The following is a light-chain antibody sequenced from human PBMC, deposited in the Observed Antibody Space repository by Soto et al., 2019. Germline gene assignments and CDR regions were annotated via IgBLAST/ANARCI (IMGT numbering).Light chain of an antibody. V-gene: IGKV1-39*01. Sequence: DIQMTQSPSSLSASVGDTVTITCRASQRVSSYINWYQQKPGKAPKLLIYAASSLQSGVPSRFSGSGSGTEYTLAISNLQPDDSATYYCQQYKNMYTFGQGTKLEIK. J-gene: IGKJ2*01. CDR3: QQYKNMYT. CDR2: AAS. CDR1: QRVSSY.